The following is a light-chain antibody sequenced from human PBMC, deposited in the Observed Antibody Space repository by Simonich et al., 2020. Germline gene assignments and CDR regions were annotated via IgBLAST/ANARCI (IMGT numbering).Light chain of an antibody. CDR2: EGS. CDR1: SSDVGSYNL. V-gene: IGLV2-14*02. CDR3: SSYTSSSRV. Sequence: QSALTQPASVSGSPGQSITISCTGTSSDVGSYNLVSWYQQHPGKAPKPMIYEGSKRPSGVSNRFSGSKSGNTAALTISGLQAEDEADYYCSSYTSSSRVFGGGTKLTVL. J-gene: IGLJ3*02.